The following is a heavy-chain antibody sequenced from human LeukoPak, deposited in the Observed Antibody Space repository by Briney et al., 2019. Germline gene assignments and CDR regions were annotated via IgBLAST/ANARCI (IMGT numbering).Heavy chain of an antibody. CDR3: ARDRYSSSSFDY. V-gene: IGHV3-7*05. Sequence: GGSLRLSCAASGFDFSSYEMNWVRQAPGKGLEWVANIKQDGSEKYYVDSVKGRFTISRDNAKNSLYLQMNSLRAEDTAVYYCARDRYSSSSFDYWGQGTLVTVSS. CDR1: GFDFSSYE. J-gene: IGHJ4*02. D-gene: IGHD6-6*01. CDR2: IKQDGSEK.